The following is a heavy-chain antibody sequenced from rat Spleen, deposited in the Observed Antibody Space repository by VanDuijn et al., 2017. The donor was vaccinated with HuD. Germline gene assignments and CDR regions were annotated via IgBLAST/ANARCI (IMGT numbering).Heavy chain of an antibody. CDR2: IWGDGDT. Sequence: QVQLKESGPGLVQPSQTLSLTCTVSGFSLTSNTIHWVRQPPGKGLEWMGGIWGDGDTVYNSPCNSRLSISRYTSKNHVFLKMNSLQTDVTVIYFCTDSGYYWGQGVMVTVSS. CDR3: TDSGYY. V-gene: IGHV2-1*01. CDR1: GFSLTSNT. D-gene: IGHD4-3*01. J-gene: IGHJ2*01.